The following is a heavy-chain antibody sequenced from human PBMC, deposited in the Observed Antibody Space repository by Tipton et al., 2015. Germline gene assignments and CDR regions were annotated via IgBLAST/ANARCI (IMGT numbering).Heavy chain of an antibody. CDR1: GGSVSSVSYY. CDR2: ISYTDGA. CDR3: ACQDYDLLSRDYPAIDY. Sequence: GLVKPSETLSLTCTVSGGSVSSVSYYWGWIRQTPGKGLEWIGYISYTDGAHYNPALESRVSMSVDTSKTQFSLEMRSVTASDTAVYYCACQDYDLLSRDYPAIDYWGQGTLVIVSS. V-gene: IGHV4-61*01. D-gene: IGHD3-3*01. J-gene: IGHJ4*02.